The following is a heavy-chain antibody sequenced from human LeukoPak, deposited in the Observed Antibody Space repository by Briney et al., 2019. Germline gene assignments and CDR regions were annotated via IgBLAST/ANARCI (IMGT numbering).Heavy chain of an antibody. J-gene: IGHJ6*03. V-gene: IGHV4-61*01. Sequence: PSETLSLTCTVSGYSVKSDYHWVWIRQPPGKGLEWIGYIYYSGSTNYNPSLKSRVTISVDTSKSQFSLKLSSVTAADTAVYYCARGCDFWSGYPRPHYYYYYMDVWGKGTTVTVSS. CDR2: IYYSGST. D-gene: IGHD3-3*01. CDR3: ARGCDFWSGYPRPHYYYYYMDV. CDR1: GYSVKSDYH.